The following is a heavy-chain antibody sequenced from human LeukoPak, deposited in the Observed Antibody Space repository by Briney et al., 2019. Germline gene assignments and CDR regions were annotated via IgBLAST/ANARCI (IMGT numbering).Heavy chain of an antibody. J-gene: IGHJ3*02. Sequence: GEPLKISCQGSGYSFTSYWIGWVRQMPGKGLEWMGIIYPGDSDTSYSPSFQGQVTISVDKCINNGYLQESRLRASDTAMYFCSTYWRDAWGDVFDIWGQGTMVTVSS. D-gene: IGHD2-8*02. V-gene: IGHV5-51*01. CDR1: GYSFTSYW. CDR3: STYWRDAWGDVFDI. CDR2: IYPGDSDT.